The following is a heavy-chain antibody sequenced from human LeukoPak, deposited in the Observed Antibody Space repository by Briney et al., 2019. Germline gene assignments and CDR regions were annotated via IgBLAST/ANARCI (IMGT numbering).Heavy chain of an antibody. CDR1: GYTFTGYY. Sequence: ASVKVSCKASGYTFTGYYMHWVRQAPGQGLEWMGWINPNSGGTNYAQKFQGRFTMTRDTSISTAYMELSRLRSDDTAVYYCARPYYDFWSGYNIYYFDYWGQGTLVTVSS. J-gene: IGHJ4*02. V-gene: IGHV1-2*02. D-gene: IGHD3-3*01. CDR3: ARPYYDFWSGYNIYYFDY. CDR2: INPNSGGT.